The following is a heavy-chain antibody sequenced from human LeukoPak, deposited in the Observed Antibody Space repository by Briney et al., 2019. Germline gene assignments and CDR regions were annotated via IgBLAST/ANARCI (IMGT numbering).Heavy chain of an antibody. J-gene: IGHJ4*02. CDR1: GYSFTSYW. D-gene: IGHD3-22*01. Sequence: GESLKISCKGFGYSFTSYWSGWVRQIPGKGLEWMGIIYPGDSDTRYSTSFQGQVPISADKSISTAYLQWSSLKASDTAMYYCARYYYDSSGYRGDYWGQGTLVTVSS. CDR3: ARYYYDSSGYRGDY. CDR2: IYPGDSDT. V-gene: IGHV5-51*01.